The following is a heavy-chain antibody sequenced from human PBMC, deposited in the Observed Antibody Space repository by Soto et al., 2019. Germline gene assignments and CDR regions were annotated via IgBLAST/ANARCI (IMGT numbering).Heavy chain of an antibody. V-gene: IGHV4-31*03. J-gene: IGHJ6*02. CDR1: GGSISSGGYY. Sequence: QVQLQESGPGLVKPSQTLSLTCTVSGGSISSGGYYWSWIRQHPGKGLEWIGYIYYSGSTYYNPSLKSRVTISVDTSKNQFSLKLSSVTAADTAVYYCARERVIAAAGTHSQDYYYYGMDVWGQGTTVTVSS. CDR3: ARERVIAAAGTHSQDYYYYGMDV. D-gene: IGHD6-13*01. CDR2: IYYSGST.